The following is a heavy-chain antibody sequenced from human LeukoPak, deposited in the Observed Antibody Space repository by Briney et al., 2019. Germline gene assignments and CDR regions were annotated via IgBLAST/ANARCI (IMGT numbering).Heavy chain of an antibody. CDR2: ISSSSTII. V-gene: IGHV3-48*04. CDR3: AREGALAAAGTKGNWFDP. D-gene: IGHD6-13*01. J-gene: IGHJ5*02. CDR1: GFPFSNYN. Sequence: PGGSLRLSCAASGFPFSNYNLNWVRQAPGKGLEWLSYISSSSTIIYYADSVKGRFTISRDNAKRSLYLHMNSLRAEDTAVYYCAREGALAAAGTKGNWFDPWGQGTLVTVSS.